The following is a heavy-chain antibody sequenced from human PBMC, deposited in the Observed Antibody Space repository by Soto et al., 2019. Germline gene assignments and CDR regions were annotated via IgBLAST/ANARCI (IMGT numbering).Heavy chain of an antibody. CDR1: GFTFSSYA. CDR2: ISYDGSNK. CDR3: ARDPISPGLRFGGYFQH. D-gene: IGHD3-10*01. V-gene: IGHV3-30-3*01. J-gene: IGHJ1*01. Sequence: QVQLVESGGGVVQPGRSLRLSCAASGFTFSSYAMHWVRQAPGKGLEWVAVISYDGSNKYYADSVKGRFTSSRDNSKNTLYLQMISLRAEDTAVYYCARDPISPGLRFGGYFQHWGQGTLVTVSS.